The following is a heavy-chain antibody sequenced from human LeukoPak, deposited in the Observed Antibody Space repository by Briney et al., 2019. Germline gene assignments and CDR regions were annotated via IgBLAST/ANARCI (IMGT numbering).Heavy chain of an antibody. CDR3: AREFLYCGGDCYYDY. J-gene: IGHJ4*02. Sequence: PGGSLRLSCAASGFTFSDYYMNWVRQAPGKGLVWVSRINSDGSSTSYADSVKGRFTISRDNAKNTLYLQMNSLRAEDTAVYYCAREFLYCGGDCYYDYWGQGTLVTVSS. D-gene: IGHD2-21*02. V-gene: IGHV3-74*01. CDR1: GFTFSDYY. CDR2: INSDGSST.